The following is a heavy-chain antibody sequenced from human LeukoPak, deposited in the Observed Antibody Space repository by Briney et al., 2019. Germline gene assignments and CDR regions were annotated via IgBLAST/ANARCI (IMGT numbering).Heavy chain of an antibody. D-gene: IGHD2-15*01. V-gene: IGHV4-34*01. CDR2: INHSGST. J-gene: IGHJ4*02. CDR3: ARLAVVVVAATPD. CDR1: GGSFSGYY. Sequence: PSETLSLTCALYGGSFSGYYWSWIRQPPGKGLEWIGEINHSGSTNYNPSLKSRVTISVDTSKNQFSLKLSSVTAADTAVYYCARLAVVVVAATPDWGQGTLVTVSS.